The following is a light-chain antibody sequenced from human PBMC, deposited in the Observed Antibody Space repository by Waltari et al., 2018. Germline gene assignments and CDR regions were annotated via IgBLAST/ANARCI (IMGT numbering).Light chain of an antibody. J-gene: IGKJ5*01. CDR1: QSISDW. CDR3: QHYNIYPVM. V-gene: IGKV1-5*03. CDR2: EAS. Sequence: DIQMTQSPSTPSASVGDRVTITCRASQSISDWVAWYQHKPGKAPNLLIYEASSLESGVPSRFSGSGSGAEFTLTISSLQPDDFATYYCQHYNIYPVMFGQGTRLEIK.